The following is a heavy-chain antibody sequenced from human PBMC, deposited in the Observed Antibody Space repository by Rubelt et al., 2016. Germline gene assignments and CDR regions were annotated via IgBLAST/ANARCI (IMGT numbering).Heavy chain of an antibody. CDR1: GFTFSSYS. CDR3: ARGWPIVGTTALDY. Sequence: GSLRLSCEASGFTFSSYSMHWVRQDPGKGLVWVSRINGDGSSTSYADSVKGQFTISRDNSKSTLYLQMNSLRAEDTALYYCARGWPIVGTTALDYWGQGTLVTVSS. CDR2: INGDGSST. V-gene: IGHV3-74*01. J-gene: IGHJ4*02. D-gene: IGHD1-26*01.